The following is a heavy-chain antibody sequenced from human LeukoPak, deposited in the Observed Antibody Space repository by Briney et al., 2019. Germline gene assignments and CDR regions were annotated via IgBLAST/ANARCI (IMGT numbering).Heavy chain of an antibody. J-gene: IGHJ4*02. Sequence: SETLSLTCAVSGGSISSNSYYWGWIRQPPGKGLEWLGRIYYSGSTYYNPSLKSRVTISVDTAKNQFSLKRSSVTAADTAVYYCARTRYYYISRSYGAPYYCDYWGQGTLVTVSS. CDR1: GGSISSNSYY. CDR3: ARTRYYYISRSYGAPYYCDY. CDR2: IYYSGST. D-gene: IGHD3-10*01. V-gene: IGHV4-39*01.